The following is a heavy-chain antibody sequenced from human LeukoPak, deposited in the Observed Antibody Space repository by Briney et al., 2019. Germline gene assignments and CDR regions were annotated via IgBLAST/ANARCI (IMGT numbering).Heavy chain of an antibody. Sequence: ASVKVSCKASGGTFSSYAISWVRQAPGQGLEWMGGIIPIFGTANYAQKFQGRVTITADKSTSTAYMELSSLRSEDTAVYYCARDFWVYDSSGYSPYYFDYWGQGTLVTVSS. V-gene: IGHV1-69*06. D-gene: IGHD3-22*01. J-gene: IGHJ4*02. CDR1: GGTFSSYA. CDR3: ARDFWVYDSSGYSPYYFDY. CDR2: IIPIFGTA.